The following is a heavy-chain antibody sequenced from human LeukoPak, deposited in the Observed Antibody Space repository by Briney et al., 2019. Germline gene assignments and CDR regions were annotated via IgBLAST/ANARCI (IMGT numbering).Heavy chain of an antibody. Sequence: PSETLSLTCTVSGGSISSGDYYWSWIRQPQGKGLEWIGYIYYSGSTYYNPSLKSRVTISVDTSKNQFSLKLSSVTAADTAVYYCARTAVLRYFDWLSIGFDYWGQGTLVTVSS. V-gene: IGHV4-30-4*08. CDR2: IYYSGST. CDR3: ARTAVLRYFDWLSIGFDY. D-gene: IGHD3-9*01. J-gene: IGHJ4*02. CDR1: GGSISSGDYY.